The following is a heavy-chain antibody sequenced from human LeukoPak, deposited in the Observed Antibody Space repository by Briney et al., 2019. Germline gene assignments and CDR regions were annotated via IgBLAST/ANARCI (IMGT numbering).Heavy chain of an antibody. Sequence: GESLKISCKGSGYSFTSYWIGWVRQMPGKGLGWMGIIYPGDSDTRCSPSFQGQVTISADKSISTAYLQWSSLKASDTAMYYCARRNRLWFGDPSHFDYWGQGTLVTVSS. D-gene: IGHD3-10*01. CDR2: IYPGDSDT. CDR1: GYSFTSYW. J-gene: IGHJ4*02. CDR3: ARRNRLWFGDPSHFDY. V-gene: IGHV5-51*01.